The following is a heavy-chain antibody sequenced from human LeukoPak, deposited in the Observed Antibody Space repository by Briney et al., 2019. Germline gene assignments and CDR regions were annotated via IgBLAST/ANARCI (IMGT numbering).Heavy chain of an antibody. Sequence: PSETLSLTCTVSGGSISSYYWSWIRQPAGKGLEWIGHIYTSGSTNYNPSLTSRVTMSVDTSKNQFSLKLSSVTAADTAVYYCAREDSSGWGYFQHWGQGTLVTASS. CDR1: GGSISSYY. CDR3: AREDSSGWGYFQH. V-gene: IGHV4-4*07. CDR2: IYTSGST. J-gene: IGHJ1*01. D-gene: IGHD6-19*01.